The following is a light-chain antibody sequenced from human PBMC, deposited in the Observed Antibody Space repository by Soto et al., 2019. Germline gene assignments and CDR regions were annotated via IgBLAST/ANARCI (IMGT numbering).Light chain of an antibody. CDR2: DVS. CDR1: SSDVGGYNY. V-gene: IGLV2-14*04. CDR3: RSYTSSSSYV. Sequence: TSSDVGGYNYVSWYQQHPGKSPKLMIYDVSNRPSGVSNRFSGSKSGNTASLTISGLRAEDEADYYCRSYTSSSSYVFGTGTKVTAL. J-gene: IGLJ1*01.